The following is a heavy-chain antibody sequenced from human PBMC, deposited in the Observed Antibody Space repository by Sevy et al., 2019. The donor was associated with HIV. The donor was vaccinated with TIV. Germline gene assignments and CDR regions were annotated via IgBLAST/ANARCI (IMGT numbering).Heavy chain of an antibody. CDR1: GFTFSSYS. V-gene: IGHV3-48*02. D-gene: IGHD6-13*01. J-gene: IGHJ4*02. CDR3: ASVFKGLAAAGFDY. Sequence: GGSLRLSCAASGFTFSSYSMNWVRQAPGKGLEWVSYISSSSRTIYYADSVKGRFTISRDNAKNSLYLQMNSLRDENTAGYYSASVFKGLAAAGFDYWGQGTLVTVSS. CDR2: ISSSSRTI.